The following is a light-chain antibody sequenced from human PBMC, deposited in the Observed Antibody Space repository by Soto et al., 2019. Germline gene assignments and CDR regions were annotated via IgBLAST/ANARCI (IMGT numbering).Light chain of an antibody. CDR3: QQTYSNPRT. CDR2: AAS. V-gene: IGKV1-39*01. J-gene: IGKJ1*01. CDR1: QSIRTY. Sequence: DIQMTQSPSSLSASVGDRVTITCRASQSIRTYLNWYQQKPGKAPQLLIYAASTLQSGVPSRFSGSGSGTDFPLTISSLQPEDFATYYCQQTYSNPRTFGQGTKVEMK.